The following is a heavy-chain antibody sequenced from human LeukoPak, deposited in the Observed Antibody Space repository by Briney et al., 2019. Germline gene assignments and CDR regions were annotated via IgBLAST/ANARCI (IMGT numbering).Heavy chain of an antibody. Sequence: SVKVSCKASGGTFSSYAISWVRQAPGQGLEWMGGIIPIFGTANYAQKSQGRVTITADESTSTAYMELSSLRSEDTAVYYCASGTSITMVRGVFSDAFDIWGQGTMVTVSS. CDR3: ASGTSITMVRGVFSDAFDI. V-gene: IGHV1-69*13. D-gene: IGHD3-10*01. J-gene: IGHJ3*02. CDR1: GGTFSSYA. CDR2: IIPIFGTA.